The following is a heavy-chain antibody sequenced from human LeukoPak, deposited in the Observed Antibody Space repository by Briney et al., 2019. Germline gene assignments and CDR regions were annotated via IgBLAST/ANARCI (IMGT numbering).Heavy chain of an antibody. CDR2: ISGSGGST. V-gene: IGHV3-23*01. Sequence: PGRSLRLSCAASGFTFSSYAMSWVRQAPGKGLEWVSAISGSGGSTYYADSVKGRFTISRDNSKNTLYLQMNSLRAEDTAVYYCAKALGYCSSTSCYTDAFDIWGQGTMVTVSS. CDR3: AKALGYCSSTSCYTDAFDI. J-gene: IGHJ3*02. D-gene: IGHD2-2*02. CDR1: GFTFSSYA.